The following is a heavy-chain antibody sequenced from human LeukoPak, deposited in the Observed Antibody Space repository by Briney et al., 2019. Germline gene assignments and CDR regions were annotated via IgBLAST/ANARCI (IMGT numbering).Heavy chain of an antibody. CDR1: GGSISSYY. Sequence: SETLSLTCTVSGGSISSYYWSWIRQPAGKGLEWIGRIHTSGSTNYNPSLKSRVTMSVDTSKNQFSLKLSSVTAADTAVYYCARSLLTGYDSSGYSYYFDYWGQGTLVTVSS. CDR2: IHTSGST. V-gene: IGHV4-4*07. CDR3: ARSLLTGYDSSGYSYYFDY. J-gene: IGHJ4*02. D-gene: IGHD3-22*01.